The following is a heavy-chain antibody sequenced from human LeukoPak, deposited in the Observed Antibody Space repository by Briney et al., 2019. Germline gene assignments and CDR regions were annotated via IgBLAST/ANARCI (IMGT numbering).Heavy chain of an antibody. J-gene: IGHJ6*03. V-gene: IGHV1-2*02. CDR3: ARAFYYYYYMDV. CDR2: INPNSGGT. Sequence: ASVKVSCKASGYTFTSYVIHWVRQAPGRGLEWMGWINPNSGGTNYAQKFQGRVTMTRDTSISTAYMELSRLRSDDTAVYYCARAFYYYYYMDVWGKGTTVTVSS. CDR1: GYTFTSYV.